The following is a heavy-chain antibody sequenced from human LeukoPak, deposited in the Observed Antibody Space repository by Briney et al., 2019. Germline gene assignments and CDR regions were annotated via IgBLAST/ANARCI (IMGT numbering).Heavy chain of an antibody. CDR1: GGSISTSNYY. CDR2: IFYSGST. CDR3: AGENYYDSRGL. D-gene: IGHD3-22*01. Sequence: SETLSLTCTVSGGSISTSNYYWGWIRQPPGKGLEWIGNIFYSGSTYYSPSLKSRVTISVDTSKNQFSLKLSSVTAADTAVYYCAGENYYDSRGLWGQGTLVTVSS. V-gene: IGHV4-39*07. J-gene: IGHJ4*02.